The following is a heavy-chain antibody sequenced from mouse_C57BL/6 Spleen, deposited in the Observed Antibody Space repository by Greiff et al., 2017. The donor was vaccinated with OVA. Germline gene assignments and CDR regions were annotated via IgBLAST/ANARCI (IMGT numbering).Heavy chain of an antibody. CDR3: ARAGDGPWFAY. Sequence: QVQLQQPGAELVKPGASVKLSCKASGYTFTRYWMHWVKQRPGPGLEWIGMIHPNSGSTNYNEKFKSKATLTVDKSSSTAYMQLSSLTSEDSAVYYCARAGDGPWFAYWGQGTLVTVSA. CDR1: GYTFTRYW. V-gene: IGHV1-64*01. J-gene: IGHJ3*01. D-gene: IGHD2-3*01. CDR2: IHPNSGST.